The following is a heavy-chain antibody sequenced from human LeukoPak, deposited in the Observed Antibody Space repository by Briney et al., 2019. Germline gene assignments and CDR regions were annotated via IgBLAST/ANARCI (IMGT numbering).Heavy chain of an antibody. Sequence: PGGPLRLSCAASGFAFSDYYMSWIRQAPGKGREWLSYISGGSTTISSADPVKGRFTISRDNAKNSVYLQMNSLRADDTAIYFCASGGVEMVTTPSFVDWGQGTLVTVSS. CDR1: GFAFSDYY. D-gene: IGHD5-24*01. CDR3: ASGGVEMVTTPSFVD. J-gene: IGHJ4*02. V-gene: IGHV3-11*01. CDR2: ISGGSTTI.